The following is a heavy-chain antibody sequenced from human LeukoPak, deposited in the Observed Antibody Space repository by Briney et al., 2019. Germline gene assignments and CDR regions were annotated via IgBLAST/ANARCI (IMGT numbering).Heavy chain of an antibody. CDR1: GFTFSSYS. D-gene: IGHD3-10*01. J-gene: IGHJ6*03. CDR2: ISSSSSYI. CDR3: ARDRITMVRGVIYYYYMDV. Sequence: GGSLRLSCAASGFTFSSYSMNWVRQAPGKGLEWVSSISSSSSYIYYADSVKGRFTISRDNAKNSLYLQMNSLRAEDTAVYYCARDRITMVRGVIYYYYMDVWGKGTTVTVSS. V-gene: IGHV3-21*01.